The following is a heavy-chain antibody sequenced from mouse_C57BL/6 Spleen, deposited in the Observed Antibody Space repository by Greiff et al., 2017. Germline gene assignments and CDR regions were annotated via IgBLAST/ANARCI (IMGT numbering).Heavy chain of an antibody. D-gene: IGHD1-1*01. CDR3: ARHHYGSSGWYFDV. CDR1: GFSLTSYG. CDR2: IWSDGST. V-gene: IGHV2-6-1*01. Sequence: VQGVESGPGLVAPSQSLSITCTVSGFSLTSYGVHWVRQPPGKGLEWLVVIWSDGSTTYNSALKSRLSISKDNSKSQVFLKMNSLQTDDTAMYYCARHHYGSSGWYFDVWGTGTTVTVSS. J-gene: IGHJ1*03.